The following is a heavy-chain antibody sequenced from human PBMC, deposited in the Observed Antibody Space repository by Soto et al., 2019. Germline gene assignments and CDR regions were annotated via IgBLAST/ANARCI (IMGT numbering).Heavy chain of an antibody. V-gene: IGHV3-30-3*01. CDR3: ARGLRYQLLYCLGY. D-gene: IGHD2-2*02. Sequence: QVQLVESGGGVVQPGRSLRLSCAASGFTFSSYAMHWVRQAPGKGLEWVAVISYDGSNKYYADSVKGRFTISRNNSKDTLYLQMNSLRAEDTAVYYCARGLRYQLLYCLGYWGQGTLLIVSS. J-gene: IGHJ4*02. CDR1: GFTFSSYA. CDR2: ISYDGSNK.